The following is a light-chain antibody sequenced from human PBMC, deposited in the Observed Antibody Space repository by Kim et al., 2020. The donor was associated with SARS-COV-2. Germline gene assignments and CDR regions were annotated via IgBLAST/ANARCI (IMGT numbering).Light chain of an antibody. CDR1: QSVRPW. Sequence: LSASVGGRVTITCRASQSVRPWVAWFQQRPGKAPKLLIYETSTLHTGVPSRFKGSGSGTEFSLTISDLQPDDFATYYCQHYFMSSTFGQGTKLDI. CDR3: QHYFMSST. CDR2: ETS. V-gene: IGKV1-5*03. J-gene: IGKJ2*01.